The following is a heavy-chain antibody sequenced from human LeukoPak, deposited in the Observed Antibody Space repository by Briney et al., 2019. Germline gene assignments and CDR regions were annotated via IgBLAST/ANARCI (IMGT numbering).Heavy chain of an antibody. D-gene: IGHD3-10*01. J-gene: IGHJ4*02. V-gene: IGHV3-30*02. CDR2: IRYDGSNK. CDR3: AKVVQGVHDFDY. Sequence: GGSLRLSCAASGFTFSSYGMRWVRQAPGKGLEWVAFIRYDGSNKYYADSVKGRFTISRDNSKNTLYLQMNSLRAEDTAVYYCAKVVQGVHDFDYWGQGTLVTVSS. CDR1: GFTFSSYG.